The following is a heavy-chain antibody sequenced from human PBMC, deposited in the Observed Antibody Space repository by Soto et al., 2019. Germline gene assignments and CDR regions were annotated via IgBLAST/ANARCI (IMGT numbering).Heavy chain of an antibody. Sequence: GASVKVSCKASGYTFTSYGISWVRQAPGQGLEWMGWISAYNGNTNYAQKLQGRVTMTTDTSTSTAYMELRSLRSDDTAVYYCARGRSTHIVVVTAIHTYHYFDYWGQGTLVTVSS. V-gene: IGHV1-18*01. J-gene: IGHJ4*02. D-gene: IGHD2-21*02. CDR2: ISAYNGNT. CDR1: GYTFTSYG. CDR3: ARGRSTHIVVVTAIHTYHYFDY.